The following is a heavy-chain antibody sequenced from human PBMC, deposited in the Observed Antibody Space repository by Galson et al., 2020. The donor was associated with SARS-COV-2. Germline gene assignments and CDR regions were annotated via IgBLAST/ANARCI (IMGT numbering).Heavy chain of an antibody. Sequence: LTRAASGFTFASYVMSSVPQAPGKGLEWVSGISGSYTTHYADSVKGRFTISRDNSTNTLHLQMNSLKVEDTAVYYCVKHSWIAVADFDSWGQGTLVSVSS. CDR2: ISGSYTT. CDR3: VKHSWIAVADFDS. V-gene: IGHV3-23*01. D-gene: IGHD6-19*01. CDR1: GFTFASYV. J-gene: IGHJ4*02.